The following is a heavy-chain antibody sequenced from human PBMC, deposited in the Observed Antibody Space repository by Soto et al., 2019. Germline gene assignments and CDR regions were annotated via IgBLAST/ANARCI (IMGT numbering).Heavy chain of an antibody. Sequence: SVKVSCKASGGTFSSYAISWVRQAPGQGLEWMGGIIPIFGAANYAQKFQGRVTITADESTSTAYMELSSLRSEDTAVYYCASNSLYFDWFPDGGQAFDIWGQGTMVTVSS. V-gene: IGHV1-69*13. D-gene: IGHD3-9*01. CDR3: ASNSLYFDWFPDGGQAFDI. J-gene: IGHJ3*02. CDR1: GGTFSSYA. CDR2: IIPIFGAA.